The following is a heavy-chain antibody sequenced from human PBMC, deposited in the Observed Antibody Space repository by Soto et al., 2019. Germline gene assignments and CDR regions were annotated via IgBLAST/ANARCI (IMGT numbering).Heavy chain of an antibody. CDR3: AKVEAGDYEGDAFDI. CDR1: GFTFNNYW. D-gene: IGHD4-17*01. V-gene: IGHV3-7*03. J-gene: IGHJ3*02. CDR2: MNQDGTIK. Sequence: GGSLRLSCAASGFTFNNYWLSWVRQAPGQGLEWVANMNQDGTIKYYVDSVKGRFTISRDNAENSLYLQMNSLRAEDTAVYYCAKVEAGDYEGDAFDIWGQGTMVTVSS.